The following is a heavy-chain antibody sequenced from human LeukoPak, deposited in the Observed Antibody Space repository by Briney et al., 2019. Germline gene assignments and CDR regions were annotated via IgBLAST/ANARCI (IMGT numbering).Heavy chain of an antibody. D-gene: IGHD1-7*01. CDR1: GFTFSTYN. V-gene: IGHV3-21*01. CDR3: AKASLELDEEYYYYYYMDV. CDR2: ITSSSSYT. Sequence: GGSLRLSCAASGFTFSTYNMNWVRQAPGKGLEWVSSITSSSSYTFYADSVKGRFTISRDNAKNSLYLQMNSLRAEDTAVYYCAKASLELDEEYYYYYYMDVWGKGTTVTVSS. J-gene: IGHJ6*03.